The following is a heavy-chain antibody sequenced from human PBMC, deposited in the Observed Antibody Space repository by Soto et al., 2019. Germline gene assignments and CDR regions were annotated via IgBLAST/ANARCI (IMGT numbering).Heavy chain of an antibody. V-gene: IGHV4-39*01. CDR2: IYYSGST. Sequence: SETLSLTCTVSGGSISSSSYYWGWIRQPPGKGLEWIGSIYYSGSTYYNPSLKSRVTISVDTSKNQFSLKLSSATAADTAVYYCAGGSGSYYYYYGMDVWGQGTTVTVSS. CDR1: GGSISSSSYY. J-gene: IGHJ6*02. CDR3: AGGSGSYYYYYGMDV. D-gene: IGHD1-26*01.